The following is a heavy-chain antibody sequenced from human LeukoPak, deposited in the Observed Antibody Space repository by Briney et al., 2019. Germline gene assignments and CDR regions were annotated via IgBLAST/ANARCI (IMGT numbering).Heavy chain of an antibody. V-gene: IGHV4-34*01. J-gene: IGHJ6*03. Sequence: SKTLSLTCAVYGESFSGYYWSWIHQPPGKGLEWIGEINHSGSTNYNPSLKSRVTISVDTSKNQFSLKLSSVTAADTAVYYCARRLGGGGCYSINYYYYMDVWGKGTTVTVSS. CDR1: GESFSGYY. CDR2: INHSGST. D-gene: IGHD2-15*01. CDR3: ARRLGGGGCYSINYYYYMDV.